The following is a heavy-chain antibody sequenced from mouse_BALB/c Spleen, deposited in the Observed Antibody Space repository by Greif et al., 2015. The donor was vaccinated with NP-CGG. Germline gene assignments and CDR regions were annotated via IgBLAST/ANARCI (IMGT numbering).Heavy chain of an antibody. J-gene: IGHJ2*01. CDR1: GFTFTDYY. Sequence: EVKLVESGGGLVQPGGSLRLSCATSGFTFTDYYMSWVRQPPGKALEWLGFIRNKANGYTTEYSASVKGRFTISRDNSQSILYLQMNTLRAEDSATYYCAREDLGYWGQGTTLTVSS. V-gene: IGHV7-3*02. CDR3: AREDLGY. CDR2: IRNKANGYTT.